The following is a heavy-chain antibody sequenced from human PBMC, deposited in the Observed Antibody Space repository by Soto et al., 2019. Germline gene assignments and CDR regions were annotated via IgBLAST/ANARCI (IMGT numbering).Heavy chain of an antibody. CDR2: IYTSGST. CDR1: GGSISSYY. Sequence: ETLSLTCTVSGGSISSYYWSWIRQPAGKGLEWIGRIYTSGSTNYNPSLKSRVTMSVDTSKNQFSLKLSSVTAADTAVYYCARVRIAARTGAYGMDVWGQGATVTVSS. D-gene: IGHD6-6*01. J-gene: IGHJ6*02. CDR3: ARVRIAARTGAYGMDV. V-gene: IGHV4-4*07.